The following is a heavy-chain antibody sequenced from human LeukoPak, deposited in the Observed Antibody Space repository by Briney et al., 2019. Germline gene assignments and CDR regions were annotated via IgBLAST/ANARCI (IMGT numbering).Heavy chain of an antibody. CDR1: GYTFTSYA. V-gene: IGHV1-3*01. Sequence: ASVKVSCKASGYTFTSYAMHWVRQAPGQRLEWMGWINAGNGNTKYSQKFEGKVTITADESTSTAYMELSSLKSEDTAVYYCARGGGIFGVLTTAHYYGMDVWGQGTTVIVAS. D-gene: IGHD3-3*01. CDR3: ARGGGIFGVLTTAHYYGMDV. J-gene: IGHJ6*02. CDR2: INAGNGNT.